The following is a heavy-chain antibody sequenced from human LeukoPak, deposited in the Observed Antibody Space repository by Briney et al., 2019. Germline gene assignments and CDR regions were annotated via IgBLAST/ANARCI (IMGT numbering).Heavy chain of an antibody. CDR1: GGTFSSYA. V-gene: IGHV1-69*04. J-gene: IGHJ4*02. CDR2: IIPILGIA. Sequence: GASVKVSCKASGGTFSSYAISWVRQAPGQGLEWMGRIIPILGIANYAQKFQGRVTITADKSTSTAYTELSSLRSEDTAVYYCARGSVDIYYFDYWGQGTLVTVSS. CDR3: ARGSVDIYYFDY. D-gene: IGHD3-10*01.